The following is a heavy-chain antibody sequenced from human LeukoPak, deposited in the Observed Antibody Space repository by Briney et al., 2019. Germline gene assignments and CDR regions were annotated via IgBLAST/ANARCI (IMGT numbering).Heavy chain of an antibody. V-gene: IGHV1-2*04. CDR2: INPNSGGT. D-gene: IGHD6-19*01. CDR1: GYTFTGYY. Sequence: ASVKVSCKASGYTFTGYYMHWVRQAPGQGLECMGWINPNSGGTNYAQKFQGWVTMTRDTSISTAYMELSRLRSDDTAVYYCARSGIAVAGTGFDYWGQGTLVTVSS. CDR3: ARSGIAVAGTGFDY. J-gene: IGHJ4*02.